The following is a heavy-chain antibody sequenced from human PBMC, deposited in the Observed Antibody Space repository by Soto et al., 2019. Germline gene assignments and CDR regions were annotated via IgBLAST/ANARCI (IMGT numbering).Heavy chain of an antibody. D-gene: IGHD3-22*01. CDR3: ASLSYYYDSSGYYYEPPYFDY. Sequence: ASVKVSCKASGGTFSSYAISWVRQAPGQGLEWMGGIIPIFGTANYAQKFQGRVAITADESTSTAYMELSGLRSEDTAVYYCASLSYYYDSSGYYYEPPYFDYWGQGTLVTVSS. J-gene: IGHJ4*02. V-gene: IGHV1-69*13. CDR1: GGTFSSYA. CDR2: IIPIFGTA.